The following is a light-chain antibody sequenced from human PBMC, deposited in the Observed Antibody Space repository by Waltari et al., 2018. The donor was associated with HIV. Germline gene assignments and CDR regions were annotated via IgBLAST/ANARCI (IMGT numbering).Light chain of an antibody. CDR2: DVT. Sequence: QSALTQPRSVSGSPGQSVTISCTGTSSDVGGYTFVSWYQHHQGKAPKLVISDVTNRPSGVPNGFSASKSGNAAALTISGLQAGDEADYCCCSYSGSGTLYVFGTGTEVTVL. V-gene: IGLV2-11*01. CDR3: CSYSGSGTLYV. CDR1: SSDVGGYTF. J-gene: IGLJ1*01.